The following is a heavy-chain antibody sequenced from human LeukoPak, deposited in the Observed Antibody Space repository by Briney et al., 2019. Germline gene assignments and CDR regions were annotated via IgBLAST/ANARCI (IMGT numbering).Heavy chain of an antibody. D-gene: IGHD5-12*01. CDR2: IYYSGST. CDR3: ARGSGYDSVYNWFDP. CDR1: GGSLSSGGYY. J-gene: IGHJ5*02. Sequence: SETLSLTCTVSGGSLSSGGYYWSWIRQHPGKGLEWIGYIYYSGSTYYNPSLKSRVTISVDTSKNQFSLKLSSVTAADTAVYYCARGSGYDSVYNWFDPWGQGTLVTVSS. V-gene: IGHV4-31*03.